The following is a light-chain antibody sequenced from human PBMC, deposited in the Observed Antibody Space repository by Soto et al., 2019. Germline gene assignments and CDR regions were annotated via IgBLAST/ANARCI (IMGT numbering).Light chain of an antibody. CDR3: ASWDDSLSGRV. CDR2: EAT. CDR1: SNDVGRYNL. Sequence: QSALTQPASVSGSPEQSITISCTGTSNDVGRYNLVSWYQQHPGKAPQVMIYEATKRPSGVSNRFSGSKSGNTASLAISGLRSEDQADYYCASWDDSLSGRVFGGGTKLTVL. J-gene: IGLJ3*02. V-gene: IGLV2-14*02.